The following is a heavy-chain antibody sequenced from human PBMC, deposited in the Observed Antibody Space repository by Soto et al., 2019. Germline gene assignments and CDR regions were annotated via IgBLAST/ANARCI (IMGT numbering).Heavy chain of an antibody. Sequence: GGSLRLSCAASGFVFRNYAMHWVRQAPGKGLEWVAVISYDGSHNYYADSVKGRFTISRDNSKNTLYLQMNSLRAEDTAVYYCARVAGSYYDSSGYPFDYWGQGTLVTVSS. D-gene: IGHD3-22*01. J-gene: IGHJ4*02. CDR3: ARVAGSYYDSSGYPFDY. V-gene: IGHV3-30*04. CDR2: ISYDGSHN. CDR1: GFVFRNYA.